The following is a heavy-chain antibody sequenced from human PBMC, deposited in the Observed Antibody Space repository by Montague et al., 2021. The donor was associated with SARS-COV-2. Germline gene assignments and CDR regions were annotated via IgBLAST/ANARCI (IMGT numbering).Heavy chain of an antibody. CDR1: GFSLSTSGVG. J-gene: IGHJ4*02. CDR3: AHRRPMYYYDSSLSTFDY. CDR2: IYWDDDK. V-gene: IGHV2-5*02. D-gene: IGHD3-22*01. Sequence: PALVKPTQTLTLTCTFSGFSLSTSGVGVGWIRQPPGKALEWLARIYWDDDKRYSPSLKSRLTITKDTSKNQVVLTMTNMDPVDTATYYCAHRRPMYYYDSSLSTFDYWGQGTLVTVSS.